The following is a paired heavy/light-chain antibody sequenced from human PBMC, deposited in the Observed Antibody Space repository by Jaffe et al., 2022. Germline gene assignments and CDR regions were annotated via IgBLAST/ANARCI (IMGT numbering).Heavy chain of an antibody. Sequence: QVQLQESGPGLVKPSGTLSLTCAVSGGSISSSNWWSWIRQPPGKGLEWIGEIYHSGSTNYNPSLKSRVTISVDKSKNQFSLKLSSVTAADTAVYYCARRAQDPPYYYDSSGYYSYYFDYWGQGTLVTVSS. V-gene: IGHV4-4*02. CDR2: IYHSGST. CDR3: ARRAQDPPYYYDSSGYYSYYFDY. D-gene: IGHD3-22*01. CDR1: GGSISSSNW. J-gene: IGHJ4*02.
Light chain of an antibody. CDR2: GAS. CDR3: QQYGSSPSFT. V-gene: IGKV3-20*01. Sequence: EIVLTQSPGTLSLSPGERATLSCRASQSVSSSYLAWYQQKPGQAPRLLIYGASSRATGIPDRFSGSGSGTDFTLTISRLEPEDFAVYYCQQYGSSPSFTFGPGTKVDIK. J-gene: IGKJ3*01. CDR1: QSVSSSY.